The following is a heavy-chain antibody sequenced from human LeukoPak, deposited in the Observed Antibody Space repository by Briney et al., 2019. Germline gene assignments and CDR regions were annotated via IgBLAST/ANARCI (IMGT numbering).Heavy chain of an antibody. CDR2: SSSSSSYT. D-gene: IGHD3-10*01. V-gene: IGHV3-11*06. CDR3: ARDQYYGSGSYYVN. J-gene: IGHJ4*02. Sequence: KPGGSLRLSCAASGFTFSDYYMSWIRQAPGKGLEWVSYSSSSSSYTNYADSVKGRFTISRDNAKNSLYLQMNSLRAEDTAVYYCARDQYYGSGSYYVNWGQGTLVTVSS. CDR1: GFTFSDYY.